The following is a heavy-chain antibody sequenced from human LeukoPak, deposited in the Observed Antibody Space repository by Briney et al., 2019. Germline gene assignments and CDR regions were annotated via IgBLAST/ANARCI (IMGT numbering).Heavy chain of an antibody. CDR2: INHRGTT. J-gene: IGHJ4*02. Sequence: SETLTRTCGVFGGSLSDDYWSWIRQPPGKGLEWIGEINHRGTTNYNPSLRSRVTISVDTSKNQFSLNLTSVSAADTSMYYCARVPGRRYLQHIFDSWGQGTLVTVSS. V-gene: IGHV4-34*01. D-gene: IGHD2-21*01. CDR1: GGSLSDDY. CDR3: ARVPGRRYLQHIFDS.